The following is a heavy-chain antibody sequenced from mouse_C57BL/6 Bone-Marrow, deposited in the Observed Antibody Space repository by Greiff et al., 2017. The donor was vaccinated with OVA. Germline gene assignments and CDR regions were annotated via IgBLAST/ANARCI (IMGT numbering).Heavy chain of an antibody. V-gene: IGHV1-15*01. D-gene: IGHD1-1*01. Sequence: QVQLQQSGAELVRPGASVTLSCKASGYTFTDYEMHWVKQTPVHGLEWIGAIDPETGGTAYNQKFKGKAILTADKSSCTAYMELRSLTSEDSAVYYCTKGNYGSSPAWFAYWGQGTLVTVSA. CDR3: TKGNYGSSPAWFAY. CDR2: IDPETGGT. CDR1: GYTFTDYE. J-gene: IGHJ3*01.